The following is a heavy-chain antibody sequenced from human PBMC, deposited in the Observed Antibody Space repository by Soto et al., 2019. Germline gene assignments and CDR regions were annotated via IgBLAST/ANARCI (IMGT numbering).Heavy chain of an antibody. CDR2: INHSGST. V-gene: IGHV4-34*01. J-gene: IGHJ6*02. CDR1: GGSFSGYY. Sequence: QVQLQQWGAGLLKPSETLSLTCAVYGGSFSGYYWSWIRQPPGKGLEWIGEINHSGSTNYNPSLKSRVTISVDTSKNQFSLKLSSVTAADTAVYYCARGRFYPSCSSTSCYGGYYYYGMDVWGQGTTVTVSS. CDR3: ARGRFYPSCSSTSCYGGYYYYGMDV. D-gene: IGHD2-2*01.